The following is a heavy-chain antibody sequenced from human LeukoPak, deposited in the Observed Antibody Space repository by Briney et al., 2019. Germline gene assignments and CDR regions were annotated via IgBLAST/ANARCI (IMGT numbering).Heavy chain of an antibody. CDR3: AKEREYSGYEPLPNDY. D-gene: IGHD5-12*01. V-gene: IGHV3-23*01. CDR1: GFTFSSYG. Sequence: GGSLRLSCAASGFTFSSYGMSWVRQASGKGLEWVSAISGSGGSTYYADSVKGRFTISRDDSKNALYLQMNSLRAEDTAVYYCAKEREYSGYEPLPNDYWGQGTLVTVSS. J-gene: IGHJ4*02. CDR2: ISGSGGST.